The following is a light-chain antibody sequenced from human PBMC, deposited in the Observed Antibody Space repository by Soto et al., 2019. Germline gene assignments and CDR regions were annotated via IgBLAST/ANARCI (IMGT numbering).Light chain of an antibody. J-gene: IGKJ2*01. CDR3: QQYKNWPPYT. CDR2: GAS. CDR1: QSVSIN. V-gene: IGKV3-15*01. Sequence: EIVMTQSPATLSVSPGERATLSCRASQSVSINLAWYQQKPGQAPRLLIYGASTRATGIPARFSGSGSGTEFTLTISSLQSEDFAVYYCQQYKNWPPYTFGQGTKLEIK.